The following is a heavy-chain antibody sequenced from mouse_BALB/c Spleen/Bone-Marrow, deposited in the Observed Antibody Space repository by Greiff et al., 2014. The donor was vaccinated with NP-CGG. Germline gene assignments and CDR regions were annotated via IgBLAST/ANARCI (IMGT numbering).Heavy chain of an antibody. V-gene: IGHV1S22*01. J-gene: IGHJ4*01. Sequence: LQQSGSELVRPGASVKLSCKASGYTFTGYWMHWVKQRPGQGLEWIGNIYPGSGSTNYDEKFKSKATLTVDTSSSTAYMQHSSLTSEDSAVYYVTRPTIGTTYYAMDYWGQGTSVTVSS. CDR2: IYPGSGST. CDR1: GYTFTGYW. D-gene: IGHD2-14*01. CDR3: TRPTIGTTYYAMDY.